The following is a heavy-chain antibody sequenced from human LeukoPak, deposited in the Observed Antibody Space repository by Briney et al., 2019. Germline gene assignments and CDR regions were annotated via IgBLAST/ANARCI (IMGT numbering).Heavy chain of an antibody. CDR1: GGSISSYY. CDR3: ASGAYAYYCMDV. J-gene: IGHJ6*03. Sequence: SETLSLTCTVSGGSISSYYWSWIRQPPRKGLEWIGYIYYSGSTIYNPSLKSRVTITVDTSKNQFSLKLSSVTAADTAVYYCASGAYAYYCMDVWGKGTTVTISS. CDR2: IYYSGST. V-gene: IGHV4-59*01. D-gene: IGHD3-10*01.